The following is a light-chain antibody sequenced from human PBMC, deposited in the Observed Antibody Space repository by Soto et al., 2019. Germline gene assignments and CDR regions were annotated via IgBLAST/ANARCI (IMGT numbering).Light chain of an antibody. J-gene: IGKJ4*01. V-gene: IGKV3-15*01. Sequence: IVVTQTTNTLSLSPGQRATLSCRPSQRVSSSLAWYQQNPGPAPRLLIYGASTRATGIPARCSGGGCGREFILTIISLQSEDGVVDYCQQRSNWPRTFGGGT. CDR1: QRVSSS. CDR3: QQRSNWPRT. CDR2: GAS.